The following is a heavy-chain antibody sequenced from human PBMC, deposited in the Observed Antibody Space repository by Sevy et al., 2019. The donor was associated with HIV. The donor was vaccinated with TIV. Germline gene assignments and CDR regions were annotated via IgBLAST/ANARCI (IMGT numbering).Heavy chain of an antibody. CDR2: IKSESDGGTT. CDR1: GLTLSYAW. V-gene: IGHV3-15*07. J-gene: IGHJ4*02. CDR3: TARNFDF. Sequence: GESLKISCAASGLTLSYAWMNWVRQAPGKGLEWVGQIKSESDGGTTDFATPVKGRFIISRDDSKNTLYLQMNSLKTGDTALYYCTARNFDFWGRGTLVTVSS.